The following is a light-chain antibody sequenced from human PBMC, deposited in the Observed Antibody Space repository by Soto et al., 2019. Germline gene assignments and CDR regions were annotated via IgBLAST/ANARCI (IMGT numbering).Light chain of an antibody. CDR2: GAS. V-gene: IGKV3D-15*01. CDR1: QSVSSN. J-gene: IGKJ4*01. CDR3: QQCNDWPRT. Sequence: DIVMTQSPATLSVSPGERATFSCRASQSVSSNLVWYQQKPGQAPRLLIYGASTRATGIPARFSGSGSGAEFTLTITSLQSEDAAVYDGQQCNDWPRTFGGGTKVDI.